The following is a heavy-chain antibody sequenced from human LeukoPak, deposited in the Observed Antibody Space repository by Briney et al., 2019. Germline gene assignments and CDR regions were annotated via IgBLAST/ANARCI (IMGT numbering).Heavy chain of an antibody. D-gene: IGHD5-18*01. V-gene: IGHV3-21*01. CDR3: ARDHYNTAGVSSA. Sequence: PGGSLILSCAASGFTFSSYSMNWVRQAPGKGLEWVSSISSSSSYIYYADSVKGRFTISRDNAKNSLYLQMNSLRAEDTAVYYCARDHYNTAGVSSAWGQGTMVTVSS. J-gene: IGHJ3*01. CDR1: GFTFSSYS. CDR2: ISSSSSYI.